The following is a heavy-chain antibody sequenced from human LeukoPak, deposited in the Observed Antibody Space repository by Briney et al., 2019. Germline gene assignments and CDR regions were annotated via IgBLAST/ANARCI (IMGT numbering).Heavy chain of an antibody. D-gene: IGHD3-10*01. Sequence: SGGSLRLSCAASGFTFSSYSMNWVRQAPGKGLEWVSSISSSSSYIYYADSVKGRFTISRDNSKNTLYLQMNSLRAEDTAVYYCAKDKVTMVRGEPGGFDYWGQGTLVTVSS. J-gene: IGHJ4*02. CDR1: GFTFSSYS. CDR3: AKDKVTMVRGEPGGFDY. CDR2: ISSSSSYI. V-gene: IGHV3-21*01.